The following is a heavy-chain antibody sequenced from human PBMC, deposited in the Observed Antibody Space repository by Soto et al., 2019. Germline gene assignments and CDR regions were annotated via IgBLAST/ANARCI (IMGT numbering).Heavy chain of an antibody. CDR1: GFSLSAYGVR. CDR3: AHTKDSSGFLTS. J-gene: IGHJ5*02. V-gene: IGHV2-5*01. CDR2: IHWNDDK. D-gene: IGHD3-22*01. Sequence: QITLKESGPTLVKPTQTLTLTCSFSGFSLSAYGVRVIWFRQPPGETPEWLALIHWNDDKRYSPYLKSRLTITKDTSKNQLVLTLTTLDPVDTGTYFCAHTKDSSGFLTSWGQGILVTVSS.